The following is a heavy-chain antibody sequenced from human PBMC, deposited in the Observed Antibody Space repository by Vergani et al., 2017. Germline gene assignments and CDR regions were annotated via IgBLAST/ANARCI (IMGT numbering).Heavy chain of an antibody. V-gene: IGHV4-38-2*01. Sequence: QVQLQESGPGLVKPSETLTLTCAVSGFSIDNGYYWDWIRQPPGKGLEWIGSIYRTGRTHFNPSLKSRVTNSVDTSKNQFSLKLKSVTAADTAVYYCAXQFWGGGGYRFDHWGQGTLVTVSS. CDR1: GFSIDNGYY. CDR2: IYRTGRT. J-gene: IGHJ4*02. D-gene: IGHD5-18*01. CDR3: AXQFWGGGGYRFDH.